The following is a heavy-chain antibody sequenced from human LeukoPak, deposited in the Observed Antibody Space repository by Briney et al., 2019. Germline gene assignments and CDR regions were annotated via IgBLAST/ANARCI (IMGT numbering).Heavy chain of an antibody. CDR2: IYYSGST. CDR3: ARDSYGSGSYYGWFDP. Sequence: PSETLSLTCTVSGGSISSYYWSWIRQPPGKGLEWIGYIYYSGSTNYNPSPKSRVTISVDTSKNQFSLKLSSVTAADTAVYYCARDSYGSGSYYGWFDPWGQGTLVTVSS. V-gene: IGHV4-59*01. CDR1: GGSISSYY. J-gene: IGHJ5*02. D-gene: IGHD3-10*01.